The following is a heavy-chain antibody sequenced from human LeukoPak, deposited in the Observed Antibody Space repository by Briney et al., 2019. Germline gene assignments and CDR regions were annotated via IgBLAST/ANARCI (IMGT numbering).Heavy chain of an antibody. CDR1: GFTFSSYS. D-gene: IGHD3-10*01. Sequence: GGSLRLSCAASGFTFSSYSMNWVRQAPGKGLEWVSSISSSSGYIYYADSVKGRFTISRDNAKNSLYLQMNSLRAEDTAVYYCARDQSYYGSGSSYYFDYWGQGTLVTVSS. CDR2: ISSSSGYI. V-gene: IGHV3-21*01. CDR3: ARDQSYYGSGSSYYFDY. J-gene: IGHJ4*02.